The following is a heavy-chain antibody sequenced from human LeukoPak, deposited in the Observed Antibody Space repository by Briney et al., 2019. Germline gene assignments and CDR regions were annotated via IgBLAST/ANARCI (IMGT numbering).Heavy chain of an antibody. D-gene: IGHD3-16*01. CDR2: IYASGST. CDR1: GDSMNSYY. Sequence: SETLSLTCTVSGDSMNSYYWNWIRQPPGKGLELIGYIYASGSTNYNPSLKSRVSISIDPSKNQFSLKLESVTAADTAVYFCARSYTSRNDAFDYWGQGALVAVSS. CDR3: ARSYTSRNDAFDY. J-gene: IGHJ4*02. V-gene: IGHV4-4*09.